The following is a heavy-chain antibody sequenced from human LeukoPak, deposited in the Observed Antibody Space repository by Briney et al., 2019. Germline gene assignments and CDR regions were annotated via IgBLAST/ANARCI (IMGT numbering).Heavy chain of an antibody. V-gene: IGHV1-8*02. CDR3: ARGKIIAARFYYYYYYMDV. D-gene: IGHD6-6*01. J-gene: IGHJ6*03. CDR1: GYTFTGYY. Sequence: ASVKVSCKASGYTFTGYYMHWVRQATGQGLEWMGWMNPNSGNTGYEQKFQGRVTMTRNTSISTAYMELSSLRSEDTAVYYCARGKIIAARFYYYYYYMDVWGKGTTVTVSS. CDR2: MNPNSGNT.